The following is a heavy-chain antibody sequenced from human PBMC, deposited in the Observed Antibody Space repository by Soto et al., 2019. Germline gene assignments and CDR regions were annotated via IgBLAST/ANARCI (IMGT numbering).Heavy chain of an antibody. CDR1: GGSISSYY. V-gene: IGHV4-59*01. D-gene: IGHD6-13*01. CDR2: IYYSGST. J-gene: IGHJ5*02. Sequence: SETLSLTCTVSGGSISSYYWSWIRQPPGKGLEWIGYIYYSGSTNYNPSLKSRVTISVDTSKNQFSLKLSSVTAADTAVYYCARDRGDTGIAAAGTGWFDPWGQGTLVTVSS. CDR3: ARDRGDTGIAAAGTGWFDP.